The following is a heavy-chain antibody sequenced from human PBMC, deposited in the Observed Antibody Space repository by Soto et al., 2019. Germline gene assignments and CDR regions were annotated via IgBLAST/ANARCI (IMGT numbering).Heavy chain of an antibody. CDR2: TRYSGSS. CDR1: AGFVDSGGYY. CDR3: AIPEGDPRHFGDYGRSGWGAFEG. Sequence: SETLSLTCPVSAGFVDSGGYYWTWIRHLPGKGLEWIGYTRYSGSSYYNPSLESQVNMSFGTSKNSFSLKLSSVTAADTAVYYCAIPEGDPRHFGDYGRSGWGAFEGWGKGTMVTVSS. D-gene: IGHD4-17*01. J-gene: IGHJ3*01. V-gene: IGHV4-31*01.